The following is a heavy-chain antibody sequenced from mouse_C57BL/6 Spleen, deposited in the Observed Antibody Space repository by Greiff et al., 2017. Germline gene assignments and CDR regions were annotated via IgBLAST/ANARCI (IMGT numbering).Heavy chain of an antibody. Sequence: EVQRVESGGGLVKPGGSLKLSCAASGFTFSDYGMHWVRQAPEKGLEWVAYISSGSSTIYYADTVKGRFTISRDNAKNTLFLQMTSLRSEDTAMXYCARPGDGYFMDYWGQGTSVTVSS. V-gene: IGHV5-17*01. CDR2: ISSGSSTI. CDR1: GFTFSDYG. CDR3: ARPGDGYFMDY. D-gene: IGHD2-3*01. J-gene: IGHJ4*01.